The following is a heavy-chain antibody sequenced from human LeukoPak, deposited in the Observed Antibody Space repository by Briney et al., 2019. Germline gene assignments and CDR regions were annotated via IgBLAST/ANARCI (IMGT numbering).Heavy chain of an antibody. CDR2: INPNSGGT. CDR3: ARFIYSSSWYQRSLNWFDP. CDR1: GYTFTGYY. J-gene: IGHJ5*02. D-gene: IGHD6-13*01. Sequence: ASVKVSCKASGYTFTGYYMHWVRQAPGQGLEWMGWINPNSGGTNYAQKFQGRVTMTRDTSISTAYMELRSLRSDDTAVYYCARFIYSSSWYQRSLNWFDPWGQGTLVTVSS. V-gene: IGHV1-2*02.